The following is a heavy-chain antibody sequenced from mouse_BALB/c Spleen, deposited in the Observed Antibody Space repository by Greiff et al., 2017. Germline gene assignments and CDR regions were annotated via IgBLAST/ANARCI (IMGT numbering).Heavy chain of an antibody. J-gene: IGHJ4*01. D-gene: IGHD2-2*01. CDR3: ARVGLPYAMDY. V-gene: IGHV5-9-4*01. Sequence: EVKVEESGGGLVKPGGSLKLSCAASGFTFSSYAMSWVRQSPEKRLEWVAEISSGGSYTYYPDTVTGRVTISGDNAKNTLYLEMSSLRSEDTAMYYCARVGLPYAMDYWGQGTAVTVSS. CDR1: GFTFSSYA. CDR2: ISSGGSYT.